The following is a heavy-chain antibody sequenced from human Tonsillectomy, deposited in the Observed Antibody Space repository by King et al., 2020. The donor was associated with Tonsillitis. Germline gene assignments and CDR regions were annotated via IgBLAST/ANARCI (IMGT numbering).Heavy chain of an antibody. D-gene: IGHD3-22*01. J-gene: IGHJ5*02. CDR2: IYYSGST. Sequence: QLQESGPGLVKPSETLSLTCTVSGGSISSSSYYWGWIRQPPGKGLERIGSIYYSGSTYYNPSLKSRVTISVDTSKNQFSLKLSSVTAADTAVYYCARTCNYYDSSGYYPWGQGTLVTVSS. V-gene: IGHV4-39*07. CDR3: ARTCNYYDSSGYYP. CDR1: GGSISSSSYY.